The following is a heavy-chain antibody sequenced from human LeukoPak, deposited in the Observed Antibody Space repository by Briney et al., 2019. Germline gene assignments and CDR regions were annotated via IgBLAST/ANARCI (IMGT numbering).Heavy chain of an antibody. J-gene: IGHJ4*02. CDR2: IGGGGPTT. V-gene: IGHV3-23*01. CDR3: ARGFLGGTDQYFDS. Sequence: GGSLRLSCAASGFTFSTYAMNWVRQAPAKGLGWVSTIGGGGPTTDYADSVKDRFTISRDNSKNTLYLQMNSLRAEDTAAYFCARGFLGGTDQYFDSWGQGTLVTVSS. CDR1: GFTFSTYA. D-gene: IGHD6-19*01.